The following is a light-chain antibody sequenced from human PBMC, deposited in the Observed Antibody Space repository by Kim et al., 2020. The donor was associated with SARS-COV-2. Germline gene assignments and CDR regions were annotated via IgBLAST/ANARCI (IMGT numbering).Light chain of an antibody. Sequence: SYELTQPLSVSVALGQTARITCGGNNIGSKNVHWYQQKPGQAPVLVIYRDSNRPSGIPERFSGSNSGNTATLTISRAQAGAEADYYCQVWDSSTAWGWVF. V-gene: IGLV3-9*01. CDR3: QVWDSSTAWGWV. CDR2: RDS. CDR1: NIGSKN. J-gene: IGLJ3*02.